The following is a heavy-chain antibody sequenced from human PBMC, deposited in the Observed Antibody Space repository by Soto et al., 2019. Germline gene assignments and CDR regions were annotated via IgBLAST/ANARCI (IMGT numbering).Heavy chain of an antibody. Sequence: GGSLRLSCAASGFTVSSNFMSWVRQAPGKGLEWVSVIYSGGSTYYADSVKGRFTISRDNSKNTLYLQMNSLRAEDTAVYYCAKNLWDYGDYGYWGQGTLVTVSS. D-gene: IGHD4-17*01. J-gene: IGHJ4*02. CDR1: GFTVSSNF. CDR2: IYSGGST. CDR3: AKNLWDYGDYGY. V-gene: IGHV3-53*01.